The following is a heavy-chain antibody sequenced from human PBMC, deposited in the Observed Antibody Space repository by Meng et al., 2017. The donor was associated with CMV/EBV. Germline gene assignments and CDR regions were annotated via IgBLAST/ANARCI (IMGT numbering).Heavy chain of an antibody. V-gene: IGHV3-7*01. CDR3: AREFRNGSYLRHWYFDL. D-gene: IGHD1-26*01. Sequence: GESLKISCAASGFTFSSYWMSWVRQAPGKGLEWVANIKQDGSEKYYVDSVKGRFTISRDNAKNSLYLQMNSLRAEDTAVYYCAREFRNGSYLRHWYFDLWGRGTLVTV. CDR1: GFTFSSYW. J-gene: IGHJ2*01. CDR2: IKQDGSEK.